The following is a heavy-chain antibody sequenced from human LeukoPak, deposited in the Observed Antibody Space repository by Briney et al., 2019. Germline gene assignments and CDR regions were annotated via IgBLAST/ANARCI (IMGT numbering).Heavy chain of an antibody. D-gene: IGHD3-3*01. Sequence: ASVKVSCKASGYTFTGYYMHWVRQAPGQGLEWMGWINPNSGGTNYAQKFQGRVTMTRDTSISTAYMELSRLRSDDTAVYYCAREKWGTILGVAYYYGMDVWGQGTTVTVSS. CDR1: GYTFTGYY. J-gene: IGHJ6*02. CDR2: INPNSGGT. CDR3: AREKWGTILGVAYYYGMDV. V-gene: IGHV1-2*02.